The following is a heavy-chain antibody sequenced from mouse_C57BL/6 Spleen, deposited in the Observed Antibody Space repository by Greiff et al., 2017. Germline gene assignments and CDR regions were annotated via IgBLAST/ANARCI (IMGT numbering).Heavy chain of an antibody. V-gene: IGHV6-6*01. CDR2: IRNKANNHAT. J-gene: IGHJ1*03. CDR3: TRPFSVGYFDV. Sequence: EVMLVESGGGLVQPGGSMKLSCAASGFTFSDAWMDWVRQSPEKGLEWVAEIRNKANNHATYYAESVKGRFTISRDDSKSSVYLQMNSLRAEDTGIYYCTRPFSVGYFDVWGTGTTVTVSS. CDR1: GFTFSDAW.